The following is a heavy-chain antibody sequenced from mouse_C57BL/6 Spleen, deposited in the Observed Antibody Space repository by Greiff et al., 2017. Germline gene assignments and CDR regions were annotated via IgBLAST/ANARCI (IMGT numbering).Heavy chain of an antibody. CDR2: IDPENGDT. J-gene: IGHJ2*01. V-gene: IGHV14-4*01. CDR3: TTGAGPLDY. Sequence: EVKLVESGAELVRPGASVKLSCTASGFNIKDDYMHWVKQRPEQGLEWIGWIDPENGDTEYASKFQGKATITADTSSNTAYLQLSSLTSEDPAVYYCTTGAGPLDYWGQGTTLTVSS. D-gene: IGHD3-3*01. CDR1: GFNIKDDY.